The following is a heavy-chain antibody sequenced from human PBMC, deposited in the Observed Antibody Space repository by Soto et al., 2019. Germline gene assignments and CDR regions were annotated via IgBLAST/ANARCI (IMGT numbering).Heavy chain of an antibody. J-gene: IGHJ4*02. V-gene: IGHV4-59*01. CDR3: ARGTRALITSFFAY. Sequence: LSLTCSVSGDAISNYYWSWIRQTPGRGLEWIGCVHESGSTDYNPSLKGRVTISLHTSKSQFSLSLKSATAADTATYLCARGTRALITSFFAYWGQGIPVTVSS. CDR1: GDAISNYY. CDR2: VHESGST. D-gene: IGHD3-16*01.